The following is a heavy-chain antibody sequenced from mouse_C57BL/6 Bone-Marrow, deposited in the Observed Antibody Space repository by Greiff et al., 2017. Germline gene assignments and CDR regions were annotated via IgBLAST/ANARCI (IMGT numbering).Heavy chain of an antibody. V-gene: IGHV1-81*01. CDR2: IYPRSGNT. CDR3: AREGNGAWFAY. CDR1: GYTFTSYG. J-gene: IGHJ3*01. Sequence: VQLQESGAELARPGASVKLSCKASGYTFTSYGISWVKQRTGQGLEWIGEIYPRSGNTYYNEKFKGKATLTADKSSSTAYMELRSLTSEDSAVYFCAREGNGAWFAYWGQGTLVTVSA.